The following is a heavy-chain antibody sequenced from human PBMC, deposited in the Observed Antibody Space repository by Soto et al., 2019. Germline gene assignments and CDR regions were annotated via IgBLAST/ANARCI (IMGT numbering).Heavy chain of an antibody. CDR2: IYWNDDK. D-gene: IGHD6-6*01. Sequence: PTLVNPTQTLTLACTFSWFSLITIVVGVGWIRQPPGKALEWLALIYWNDDKRYSPSLKSRLTITKDTSKNQVVLTMTNMDPVDTATYYCAHRHSSSSRRWFDPWGQGTLVTVSS. J-gene: IGHJ5*02. CDR1: WFSLITIVVG. CDR3: AHRHSSSSRRWFDP. V-gene: IGHV2-5*01.